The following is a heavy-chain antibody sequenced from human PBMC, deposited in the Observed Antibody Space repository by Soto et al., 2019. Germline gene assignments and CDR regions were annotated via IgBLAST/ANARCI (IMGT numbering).Heavy chain of an antibody. J-gene: IGHJ6*03. V-gene: IGHV3-33*01. D-gene: IGHD7-27*01. CDR1: GFTFSSYG. Sequence: QVQLVESGGGVVQPGRSLRLSCAASGFTFSSYGMHWVRQAPGKGLERVAVIWYDGSNKYYADSVKGRFTISRDNSKNTLYLQMNSLRAEDTAVYYCARDLDGEYYYYYMDVWGKGTTVTVSS. CDR3: ARDLDGEYYYYYMDV. CDR2: IWYDGSNK.